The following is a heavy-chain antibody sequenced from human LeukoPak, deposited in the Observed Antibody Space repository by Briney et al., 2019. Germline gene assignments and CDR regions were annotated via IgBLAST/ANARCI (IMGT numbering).Heavy chain of an antibody. D-gene: IGHD3-10*01. CDR3: ATVYYYGSGSYPPVPYYYYYMDV. J-gene: IGHJ6*03. CDR1: GYTFTGYY. Sequence: ASVKVSCKASGYTFTGYYMHWVRQAPGKGLEWVGGFDPEDGETIYAQKFQGRVTMTEDTSTDTAYMELSSLRSEDTAVYYCATVYYYGSGSYPPVPYYYYYMDVWGKGTTVTVSS. V-gene: IGHV1-24*01. CDR2: FDPEDGET.